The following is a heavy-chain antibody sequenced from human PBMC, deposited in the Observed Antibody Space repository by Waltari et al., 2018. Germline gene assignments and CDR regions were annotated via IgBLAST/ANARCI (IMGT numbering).Heavy chain of an antibody. CDR3: ARDGIVGQQLNWFDP. CDR2: IYYSGST. J-gene: IGHJ5*02. CDR1: GGSISSSSYY. V-gene: IGHV4-39*07. Sequence: QLQLQESGPGLVKPSETLSLTCTVSGGSISSSSYYWGWIRQPPGKGLEWIGSIYYSGSTHSNPDLKSRGTKSVDTSKNQFSRKLSSVTAADTAVYYCARDGIVGQQLNWFDPWGQGTLVTVSS. D-gene: IGHD6-13*01.